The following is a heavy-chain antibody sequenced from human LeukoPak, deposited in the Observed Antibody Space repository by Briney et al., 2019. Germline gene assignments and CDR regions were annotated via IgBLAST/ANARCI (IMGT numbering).Heavy chain of an antibody. V-gene: IGHV4-34*01. Sequence: SETLSLTCAVYGGSFSGYYWSWIRQPPGKGLEWIGSIYYSGSTYYNPSLKSRVTISVDTSKNQFSLKLSSVTAADTAVYYCARLRRAAAGLNYFDYWGQGTLVTVSS. CDR3: ARLRRAAAGLNYFDY. CDR2: IYYSGST. J-gene: IGHJ4*02. CDR1: GGSFSGYY. D-gene: IGHD6-13*01.